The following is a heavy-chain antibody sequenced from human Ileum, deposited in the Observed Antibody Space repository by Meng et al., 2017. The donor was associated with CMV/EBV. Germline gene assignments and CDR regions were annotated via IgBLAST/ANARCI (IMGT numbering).Heavy chain of an antibody. J-gene: IGHJ2*01. D-gene: IGHD1-26*01. CDR2: ISYDENNK. CDR1: GFTFSRYT. V-gene: IGHV3-30*04. Sequence: GESLKISCAASGFTFSRYTMHWVRQAPGKGLEWVAFISYDENNKDYANSVKGRFTISRDNSKNTLYVQMNSLRDEGTAVYYCAKEDLGYIDLWGRGTLVTVSS. CDR3: AKEDLGYIDL.